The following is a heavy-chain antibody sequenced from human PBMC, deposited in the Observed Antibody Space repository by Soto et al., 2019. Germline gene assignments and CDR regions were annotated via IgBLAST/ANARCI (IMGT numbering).Heavy chain of an antibody. CDR1: GFIFRNFG. D-gene: IGHD1-26*01. CDR2: ISGDGNDK. V-gene: IGHV3-30*03. Sequence: QVQLVESGGGVVQPGRSLRLSCAASGFIFRNFGMHWVRRAPGKGLEWVATISGDGNDKYYPDSMKGRFTISRDNFNNTVYQQLNSLRPEDTAVYHCVQGASTAHQPLDSWGQGVLVTVSS. J-gene: IGHJ4*02. CDR3: VQGASTAHQPLDS.